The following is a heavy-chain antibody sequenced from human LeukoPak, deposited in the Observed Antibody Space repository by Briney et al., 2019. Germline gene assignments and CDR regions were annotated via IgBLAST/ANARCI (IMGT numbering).Heavy chain of an antibody. CDR2: IYYSGST. D-gene: IGHD2-2*01. Sequence: SETLSLTCTVSGGSISSYYWSWIRQPPGKGLEWIGYIYYSGSTNYNPSLKSRATISVDTSKNQFSLKLSSVTAADTAVYYCARYSCSSTSCYSGLLDYWGQGTLVTVSS. CDR3: ARYSCSSTSCYSGLLDY. V-gene: IGHV4-59*01. CDR1: GGSISSYY. J-gene: IGHJ4*02.